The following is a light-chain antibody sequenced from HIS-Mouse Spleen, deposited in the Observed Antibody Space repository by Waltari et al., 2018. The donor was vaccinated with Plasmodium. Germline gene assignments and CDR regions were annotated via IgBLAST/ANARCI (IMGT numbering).Light chain of an antibody. CDR3: SSYAGSNNLV. J-gene: IGLJ2*01. CDR2: EVS. CDR1: SSDVGGYNY. Sequence: QSALTQPPSASGSPGQSVTISCPGTSSDVGGYNYVSWYQQHPGKAPKRMIYEVSKRPTGVQRRSAGSKSSNTASLTVSGLQAEDEADYCCSSYAGSNNLVFGGGTKLTVL. V-gene: IGLV2-8*01.